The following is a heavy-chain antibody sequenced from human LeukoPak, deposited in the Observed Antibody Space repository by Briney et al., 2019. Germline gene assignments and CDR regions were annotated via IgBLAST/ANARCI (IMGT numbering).Heavy chain of an antibody. V-gene: IGHV3-30*18. CDR1: GFTFSSYG. CDR2: ISYDGSNK. CDR3: AKDLITMVRVTPEYYYYYSMDV. D-gene: IGHD3-10*01. J-gene: IGHJ6*02. Sequence: GGSLRLSCAASGFTFSSYGMHWVRQAPGKGLEWVAVISYDGSNKYYADSVKGRFTISRDNSKNTLYLQMNSLRAEDTAVYYCAKDLITMVRVTPEYYYYYSMDVWGQGTTVTVSS.